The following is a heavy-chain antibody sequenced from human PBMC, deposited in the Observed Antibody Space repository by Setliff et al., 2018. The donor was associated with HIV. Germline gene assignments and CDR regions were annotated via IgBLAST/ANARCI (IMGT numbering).Heavy chain of an antibody. CDR3: AHYASNAGYSFDY. Sequence: SGPTLVNPTQTLTLTCTFSGFSLYTSGVAVGWIRQPPGKGLAWLALIFWDDDKWYRPYLKSRLTITKDTSENQVVLTMTNVDPMDTATYSCAHYASNAGYSFDYWGQGTLVTVSS. V-gene: IGHV2-5*02. J-gene: IGHJ4*02. CDR2: IFWDDDK. D-gene: IGHD3-9*01. CDR1: GFSLYTSGVA.